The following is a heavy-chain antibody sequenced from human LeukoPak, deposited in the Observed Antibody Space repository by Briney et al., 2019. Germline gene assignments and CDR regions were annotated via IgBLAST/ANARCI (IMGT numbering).Heavy chain of an antibody. J-gene: IGHJ6*02. CDR1: GFTFSSYG. CDR2: IWYDGSNK. V-gene: IGHV3-33*01. CDR3: ARDRGSGWPLYYYYGMDV. D-gene: IGHD6-19*01. Sequence: GGSLRLSCAASGFTFSSYGMHWVRQAPGKGLEWVAVIWYDGSNKYYADSVKGRFTISRDNSKNTLYLRMNSLRAEDTAVYYCARDRGSGWPLYYYYGMDVWGQGTTVTVSS.